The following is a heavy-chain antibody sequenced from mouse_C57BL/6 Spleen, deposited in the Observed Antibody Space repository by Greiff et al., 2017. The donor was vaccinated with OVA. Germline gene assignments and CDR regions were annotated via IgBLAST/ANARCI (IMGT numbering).Heavy chain of an antibody. CDR2: IYPGSGST. V-gene: IGHV1-55*01. CDR1: GYTFTSYW. Sequence: QVQLKQPGAELVKPGASVKMSCKASGYTFTSYWITWVKQRPGQGLEWIGDIYPGSGSTNYNEKFKSKATLTVDTSSSTAYMQLSSLTSEDSAVYYCARGGNPSYAMDYWGQGTSVTVSS. J-gene: IGHJ4*01. CDR3: ARGGNPSYAMDY. D-gene: IGHD2-1*01.